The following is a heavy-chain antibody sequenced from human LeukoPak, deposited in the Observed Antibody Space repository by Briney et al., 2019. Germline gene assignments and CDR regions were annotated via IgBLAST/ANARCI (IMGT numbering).Heavy chain of an antibody. J-gene: IGHJ4*02. CDR1: GFTFSSYA. D-gene: IGHD4-17*01. CDR3: ARRRSYYGDSMDY. Sequence: GGSLRLSCAASGFTFSSYAMHWVRQGPGKGLEYVSGISSNGGSTYYANSVKGRFTISRDNSKNTLYLQMGGLRAEDMAVYYCARRRSYYGDSMDYWGQGTLVTVSS. V-gene: IGHV3-64*01. CDR2: ISSNGGST.